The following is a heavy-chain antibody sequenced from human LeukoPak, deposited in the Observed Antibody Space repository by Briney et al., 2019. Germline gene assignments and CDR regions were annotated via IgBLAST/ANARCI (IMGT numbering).Heavy chain of an antibody. D-gene: IGHD3-10*01. CDR1: GFTFSSYA. J-gene: IGHJ4*02. V-gene: IGHV3-30-3*01. CDR2: ISYDGSNK. Sequence: GSLGLSCAASGFTFSSYAMHWVRQAPGKGLEWVAVISYDGSNKYYADSVKGRFTISRDNSKNTLYLQMNSLRAEDTAVYYCAREMSITMVRGVTDFDYWGQGTLVTVSS. CDR3: AREMSITMVRGVTDFDY.